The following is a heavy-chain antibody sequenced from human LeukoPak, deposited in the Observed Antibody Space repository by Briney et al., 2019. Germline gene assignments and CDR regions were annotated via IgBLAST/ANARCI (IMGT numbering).Heavy chain of an antibody. CDR2: IDLDGSGE. J-gene: IGHJ3*01. V-gene: IGHV3-7*01. CDR1: GYTLNTYW. Sequence: GGSLRLSCVASGYTLNTYWMSWVRQAPGKGREWVANIDLDGSGEDEVNTVKRRLTISRDNAKNSLYLQMSSLRVEDTAVYYCASDPYNMAAHDAFNFCGQGTAWTVSS. CDR3: ASDPYNMAAHDAFNF. D-gene: IGHD3-10*01.